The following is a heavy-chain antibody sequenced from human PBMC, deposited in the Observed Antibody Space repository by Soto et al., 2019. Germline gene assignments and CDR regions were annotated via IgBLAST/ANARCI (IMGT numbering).Heavy chain of an antibody. J-gene: IGHJ6*02. CDR2: IYPGDSDT. Sequence: GESLKISCEGSGYRFTSHWIGWVRQMPGKGLEWMGIIYPGDSDTRYSPSFQGQVTISADKSISTAYLQWSSLKASDTAMYYCARTAAAGKYYYGMDVWGQGTTVTVSS. V-gene: IGHV5-51*01. CDR1: GYRFTSHW. D-gene: IGHD6-13*01. CDR3: ARTAAAGKYYYGMDV.